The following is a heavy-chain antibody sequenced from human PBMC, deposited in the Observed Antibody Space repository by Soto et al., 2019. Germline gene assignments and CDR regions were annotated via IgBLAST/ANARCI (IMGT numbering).Heavy chain of an antibody. CDR2: IYHSGST. V-gene: IGHV4-30-2*01. D-gene: IGHD7-27*01. CDR3: ARVPGP. Sequence: SETLCLTCTVSGGSVSSGGYSWSWIRQPPGKGLEWIGYIYHSGSTYYNPSLKSRVTISVDRSKNQSSLKLSSVTAADTAVYYCARVPGPWGQGTLVTVSS. CDR1: GGSVSSGGYS. J-gene: IGHJ5*02.